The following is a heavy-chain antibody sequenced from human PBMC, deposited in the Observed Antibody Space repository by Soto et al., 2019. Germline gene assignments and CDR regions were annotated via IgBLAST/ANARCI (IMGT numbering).Heavy chain of an antibody. CDR2: ISWNSETI. CDR1: GFRFNDYA. Sequence: ESGGGLVQPGRSLRLSCAASGFRFNDYAMHWVRQPPGKGLEWVSGISWNSETIDYADSVKGRFTISRDNAKNSLYLQMNSLRADDSAFYYCAKGGLTGSEDFDIWGQGTTVTVS. V-gene: IGHV3-9*01. J-gene: IGHJ3*02. CDR3: AKGGLTGSEDFDI. D-gene: IGHD3-9*01.